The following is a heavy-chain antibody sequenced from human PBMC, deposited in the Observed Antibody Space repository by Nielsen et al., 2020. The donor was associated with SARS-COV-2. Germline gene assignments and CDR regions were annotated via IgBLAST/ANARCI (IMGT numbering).Heavy chain of an antibody. Sequence: SETLSLTCTVPGGSISSSSYYWGGIRQPPGKRLEWIGSIYYSGSTNYNPSLKSRVTISVDTSKNQFSLKLSSVTAADTAMYYCAREGDTYGVRNFDYWGQGIMVTVSS. V-gene: IGHV4-39*07. D-gene: IGHD5-18*01. CDR1: GGSISSSSYY. CDR2: IYYSGST. CDR3: AREGDTYGVRNFDY. J-gene: IGHJ4*02.